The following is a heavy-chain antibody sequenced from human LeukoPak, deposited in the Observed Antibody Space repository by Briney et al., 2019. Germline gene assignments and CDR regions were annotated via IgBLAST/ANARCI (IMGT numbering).Heavy chain of an antibody. CDR1: GFTFSSYW. Sequence: GGSLRLSCAASGFTFSSYWMHWVRQAPGKGLVWVSRINTDLSSTSYADSVKGRFTISRDNAKNTVYLQMNSLRVEDTAVYYCARLGYCSSGICYGMDVWGPGTTVSVSS. CDR3: ARLGYCSSGICYGMDV. CDR2: INTDLSST. D-gene: IGHD2-2*01. J-gene: IGHJ6*02. V-gene: IGHV3-74*01.